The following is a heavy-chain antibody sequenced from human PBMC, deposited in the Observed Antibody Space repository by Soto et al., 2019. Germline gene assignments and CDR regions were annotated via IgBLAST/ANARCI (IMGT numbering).Heavy chain of an antibody. CDR3: ARGVVVVTATYGMDV. J-gene: IGHJ6*02. Sequence: EVQLVESGGGLVQPGGSLRLSCAASGFTFRSYAMHWVRQAPGKGLEYVSAINSNGGSTYYANSVKGRFTISRDNSKNTLYLQMGSLRAEDMAVYYCARGVVVVTATYGMDVWGQGTTVTVSS. D-gene: IGHD2-15*01. CDR2: INSNGGST. V-gene: IGHV3-64*01. CDR1: GFTFRSYA.